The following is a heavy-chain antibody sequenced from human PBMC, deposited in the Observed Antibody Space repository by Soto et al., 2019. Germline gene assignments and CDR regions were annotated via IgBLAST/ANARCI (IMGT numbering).Heavy chain of an antibody. Sequence: SETLSLTCAVYGGSFSGYYWSWIRQPPGKGLEWIGEINHSGSTNYNPSLKSRVTISVDTSKNQFSLKLSSVTAADTAVYYCARRAGGQLPYYYGSGSYYNRDSRGKYYYYMDVWGKGTTVTVSS. CDR3: ARRAGGQLPYYYGSGSYYNRDSRGKYYYYMDV. D-gene: IGHD3-10*01. V-gene: IGHV4-34*01. CDR1: GGSFSGYY. J-gene: IGHJ6*03. CDR2: INHSGST.